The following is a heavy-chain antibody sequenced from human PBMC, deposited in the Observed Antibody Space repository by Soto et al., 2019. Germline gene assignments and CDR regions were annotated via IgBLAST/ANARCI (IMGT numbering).Heavy chain of an antibody. CDR3: ARVSGCSGGSCYWVNRYYFDY. D-gene: IGHD2-15*01. V-gene: IGHV3-7*01. CDR2: IKQDGSEK. CDR1: GFTFSSYW. Sequence: EVQLVESGGGLVQPGGSLRLSCAASGFTFSSYWMSWVRQAPGKGLEWVANIKQDGSEKYYVDSVKGRFTISRDNAKNSLYLQMNSLKAEDTAVYYCARVSGCSGGSCYWVNRYYFDYWGQGTLVTVSS. J-gene: IGHJ4*02.